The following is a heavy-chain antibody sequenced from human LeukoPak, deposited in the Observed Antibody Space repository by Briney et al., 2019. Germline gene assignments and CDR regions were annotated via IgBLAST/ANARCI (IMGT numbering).Heavy chain of an antibody. J-gene: IGHJ4*02. CDR3: ARGSLSSARRGSYYFDY. V-gene: IGHV4-59*12. CDR1: GGSISSYY. CDR2: IYYSGST. Sequence: SESLSLTRTVSGGSISSYYWSWIRQPPGKGLEWIGYIYYSGSTNYNPSLKSRVTISVDRSKNQFSLKLSSVTAADTAVYYCARGSLSSARRGSYYFDYWGQGTLVTVSS. D-gene: IGHD2-2*01.